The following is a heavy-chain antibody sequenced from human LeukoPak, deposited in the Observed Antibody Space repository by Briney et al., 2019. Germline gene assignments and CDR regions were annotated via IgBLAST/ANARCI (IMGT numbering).Heavy chain of an antibody. Sequence: PSETLSLTCAVYGGSFSGYYWSWIRQPPGKGLEWIGEINHSGSTNYNPSLKSRVTISVDTSKNQFSLKLSSVTAADTAVYYCARGRYSYTNGYFDYWGQGTLVTVSS. CDR1: GGSFSGYY. CDR2: INHSGST. J-gene: IGHJ4*02. CDR3: ARGRYSYTNGYFDY. D-gene: IGHD5-18*01. V-gene: IGHV4-34*01.